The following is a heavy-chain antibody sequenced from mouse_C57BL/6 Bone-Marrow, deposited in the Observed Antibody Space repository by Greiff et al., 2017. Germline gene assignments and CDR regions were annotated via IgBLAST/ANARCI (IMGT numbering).Heavy chain of an antibody. CDR3: ARGSYGSSPWFAY. D-gene: IGHD1-1*01. CDR2: IDPSDSET. V-gene: IGHV1-52*01. CDR1: GYTFTSYW. J-gene: IGHJ3*01. Sequence: QVQLQQPGAELVRPGSSVKLSCKASGYTFTSYWMHWVKQRPIQGLEWIGNIDPSDSETHYNQKFKDKATLTVDKSSSTAYMQLSSLTSEDSAVYYWARGSYGSSPWFAYWGQGTLVTVSA.